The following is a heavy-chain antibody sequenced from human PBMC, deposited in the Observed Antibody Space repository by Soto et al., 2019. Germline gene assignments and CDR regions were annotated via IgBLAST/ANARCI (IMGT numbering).Heavy chain of an antibody. J-gene: IGHJ6*02. V-gene: IGHV3-21*01. Sequence: LRLSCAASGFTFSSYSMNWVRQAPGKGLEWVSSISSSSSYIYYADSVKGRFTISRDNAKNSLYLQMNSLRAEDTAVYYCARDVRVDTAMVSKGGYYYYYGMDVWGQGTTVTVSS. CDR3: ARDVRVDTAMVSKGGYYYYYGMDV. D-gene: IGHD5-18*01. CDR2: ISSSSSYI. CDR1: GFTFSSYS.